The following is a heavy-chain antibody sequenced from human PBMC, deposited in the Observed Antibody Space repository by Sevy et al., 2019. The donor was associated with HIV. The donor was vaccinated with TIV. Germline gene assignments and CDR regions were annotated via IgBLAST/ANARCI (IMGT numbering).Heavy chain of an antibody. CDR3: AREAQQLVRGYHYGMDV. J-gene: IGHJ6*02. CDR2: IKQDGSEK. V-gene: IGHV3-7*01. CDR1: GFTFSSYW. Sequence: GGSLRLSCAASGFTFSSYWMSWVRQAPGKGLEWVANIKQDGSEKYYVDSVKGRFTISRDNAKNSLYLQMNSLRAEDTAVSYCAREAQQLVRGYHYGMDVWGQGTTVTVSS. D-gene: IGHD6-13*01.